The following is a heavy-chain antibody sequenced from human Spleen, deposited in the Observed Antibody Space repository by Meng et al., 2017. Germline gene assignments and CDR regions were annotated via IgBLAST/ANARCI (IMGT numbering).Heavy chain of an antibody. Sequence: GGSLRLSCAASGFTFSSYAMNWVRRAPGQGLELVSSISGSGDSTDYTDSVKGRLTISRDNSKNTLYLQLNSLRVGDTAVYYCAKGYYGSGISYYGMDVWGQGTTVTVSS. CDR2: ISGSGDST. CDR1: GFTFSSYA. D-gene: IGHD3-10*01. V-gene: IGHV3-23*01. J-gene: IGHJ6*02. CDR3: AKGYYGSGISYYGMDV.